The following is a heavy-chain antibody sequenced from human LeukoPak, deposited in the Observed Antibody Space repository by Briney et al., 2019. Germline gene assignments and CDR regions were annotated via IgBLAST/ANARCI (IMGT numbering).Heavy chain of an antibody. V-gene: IGHV3-23*01. CDR2: ISGSGSST. Sequence: GGSLRLSCAASGFTFSSYAVSWVRQAPGKGLEWVSGISGSGSSTYYADSVKGRFTISRDTSKNTLYLQMNSLRAEDTAVYYCAKDQESYVAYFDYWGQGTLITVSS. CDR3: AKDQESYVAYFDY. D-gene: IGHD2-21*01. CDR1: GFTFSSYA. J-gene: IGHJ4*02.